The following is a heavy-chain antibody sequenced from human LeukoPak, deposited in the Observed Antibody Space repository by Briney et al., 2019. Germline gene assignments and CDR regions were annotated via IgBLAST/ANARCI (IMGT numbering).Heavy chain of an antibody. CDR3: ARGGGLEQQLASY. V-gene: IGHV1-46*01. J-gene: IGHJ4*02. CDR1: GYTFTSYY. D-gene: IGHD6-13*01. CDR2: INPSGGST. Sequence: GASVKVSCKASGYTFTSYYAHWVRQAPGQGLEWMGIINPSGGSTSYAQKFQGRVAMTRDMSTSTVYMELSSLRSEDTAVYYCARGGGLEQQLASYWGQGTLVTVSS.